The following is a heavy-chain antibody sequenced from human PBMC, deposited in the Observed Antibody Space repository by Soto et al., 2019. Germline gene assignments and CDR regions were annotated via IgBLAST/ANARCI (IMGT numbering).Heavy chain of an antibody. J-gene: IGHJ3*02. V-gene: IGHV1-18*01. Sequence: QVQLVQSGAEVKKPGASVKVSCKASGYTFTSYGISWVRQAPGQGLEWMGWISAYNGNTNYAQKLQGRVTMTTDTSXSXXYMELRSLRSDDTAVYYCARGRYFDWLSNHDAFDIWGQGTMVTVSS. D-gene: IGHD3-9*01. CDR2: ISAYNGNT. CDR3: ARGRYFDWLSNHDAFDI. CDR1: GYTFTSYG.